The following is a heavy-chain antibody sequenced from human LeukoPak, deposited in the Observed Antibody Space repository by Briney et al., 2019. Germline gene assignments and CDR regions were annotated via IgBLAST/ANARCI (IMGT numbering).Heavy chain of an antibody. V-gene: IGHV3-33*06. CDR1: GFRFGDFV. CDR2: IWSDGSLK. Sequence: PGGSLRLSCEASGFRFGDFVMHWVRQAPGKGLEWVAVIWSDGSLKFFADSVKGRFSISRDNSKNTLDLQMNSLRVEDTAVYYCVKKIRIGLGFLDTGGKGTGVPVSS. J-gene: IGHJ3*02. CDR3: VKKIRIGLGFLDT. D-gene: IGHD2-15*01.